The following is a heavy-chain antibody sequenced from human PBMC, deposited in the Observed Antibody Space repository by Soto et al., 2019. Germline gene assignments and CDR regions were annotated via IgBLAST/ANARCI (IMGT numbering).Heavy chain of an antibody. CDR2: INHSGTT. V-gene: IGHV4-34*01. Sequence: QVQLQQWGAGLLKPSETLSLTCAVYGRSFSAYYWSWIRQPPGKGLEWVGGINHSGTTNSNPSLKSRVTISVDTSKNQFSLKVSSVTAADTAVYYCARVSRRAVAESLWYFDLWGRGTLVTVSS. D-gene: IGHD6-19*01. CDR3: ARVSRRAVAESLWYFDL. CDR1: GRSFSAYY. J-gene: IGHJ2*01.